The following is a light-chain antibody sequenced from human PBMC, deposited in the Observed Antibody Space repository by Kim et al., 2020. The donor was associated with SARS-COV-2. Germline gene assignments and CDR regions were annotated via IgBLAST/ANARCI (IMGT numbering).Light chain of an antibody. CDR2: GAS. V-gene: IGKV3-15*01. CDR3: QQYNNWPPCT. Sequence: PGDRATLACRASQSVSSNLAWYQQKPGQAPRLLIYGASTRATGIPARFSGSGSGTEFTLTISSLQSEDFAVYYCQQYNNWPPCTFGQGTKLEI. CDR1: QSVSSN. J-gene: IGKJ2*02.